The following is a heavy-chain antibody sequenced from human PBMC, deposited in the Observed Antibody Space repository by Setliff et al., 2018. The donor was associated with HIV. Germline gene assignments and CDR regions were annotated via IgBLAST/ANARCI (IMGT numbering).Heavy chain of an antibody. CDR2: IISSSTNI. D-gene: IGHD3-3*01. V-gene: IGHV3-21*01. J-gene: IGHJ6*02. Sequence: PGGSLRLSCEASGFTFSSYSINWVRQAPGKGLEWVSSIISSSTNIYYADSVKGRFTISRDTAKNSLYLQMNGLRVEDTGVYYCARDNLYYNLYDGSPVYGMDVWGQGTTVTVSS. CDR1: GFTFSSYS. CDR3: ARDNLYYNLYDGSPVYGMDV.